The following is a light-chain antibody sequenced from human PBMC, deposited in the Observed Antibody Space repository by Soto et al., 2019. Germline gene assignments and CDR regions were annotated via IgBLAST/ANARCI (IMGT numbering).Light chain of an antibody. V-gene: IGKV3-15*01. Sequence: EVVMMQSPVTLSVSPGETATLSCRASQTVYSNLAWYQQKPGQAPRLLIHAASTRASGVPARFSGSGSGTEFTLTISSLQSEDFAVYYCQQYSTWPPITFGPGTRLDIK. CDR3: QQYSTWPPIT. CDR2: AAS. J-gene: IGKJ5*01. CDR1: QTVYSN.